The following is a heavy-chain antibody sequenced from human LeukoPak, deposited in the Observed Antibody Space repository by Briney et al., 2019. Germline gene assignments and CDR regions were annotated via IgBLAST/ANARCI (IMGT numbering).Heavy chain of an antibody. J-gene: IGHJ4*02. V-gene: IGHV1-2*06. CDR2: INPNSGDT. CDR1: GYTFNGYY. CDR3: ARSPTVTKRLVVESY. D-gene: IGHD4-17*01. Sequence: GASVKVSCKASGYTFNGYYMHWVRQAPGQGLEWMGRINPNSGDTNYAQKFQGRVTMTRDTSISTAYMELSRLRSDDTAVYYCARSPTVTKRLVVESYWGQGTLVTVSS.